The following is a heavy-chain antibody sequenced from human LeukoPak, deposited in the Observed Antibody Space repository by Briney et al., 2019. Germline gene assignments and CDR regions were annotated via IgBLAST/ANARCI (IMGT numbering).Heavy chain of an antibody. V-gene: IGHV3-48*03. CDR1: GFTFSSYE. CDR2: ISSSGSTI. Sequence: GGSLRLSCAASGFTFSSYEMNWVRQAPGKGLEWVSYISSSGSTIYYADSVKGRFTISRDNAKSSLYLQMNSLRAEDMAVYYCARDKVGYCSSTSCQGYYYYGMDVWGQGTTVTVSS. CDR3: ARDKVGYCSSTSCQGYYYYGMDV. D-gene: IGHD2-2*01. J-gene: IGHJ6*02.